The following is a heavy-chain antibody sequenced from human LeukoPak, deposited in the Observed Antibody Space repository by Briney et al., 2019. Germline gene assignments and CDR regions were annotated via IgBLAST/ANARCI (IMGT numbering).Heavy chain of an antibody. D-gene: IGHD6-19*01. Sequence: SKTLSPTCTVSGGSISSYYWSWIRQPPGKGLEWIGCIYDSGGTNYNPSLRSRVTISVDTSKNQFSLKLSSVTAADTAVYYCARRLVAGAYNWFDPWGQGTLVTVSS. J-gene: IGHJ5*02. CDR3: ARRLVAGAYNWFDP. CDR2: IYDSGGT. V-gene: IGHV4-59*08. CDR1: GGSISSYY.